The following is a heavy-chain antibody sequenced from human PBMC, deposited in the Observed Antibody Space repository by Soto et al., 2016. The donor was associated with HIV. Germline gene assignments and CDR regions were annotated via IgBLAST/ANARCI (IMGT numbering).Heavy chain of an antibody. CDR2: IYYNGTT. J-gene: IGHJ5*02. Sequence: QVQLQESGPRLVKPSETLSLTCTVSGGSISSYYWTWIRQSPEKGLELIGFIYYNGTTNYNPSLGSRVSISVQRSRNQFSLKLNSVTIADTAVYYCATTVILPTPAHFDHWGQGILVTVSS. V-gene: IGHV4-59*01. CDR1: GGSISSYY. D-gene: IGHD4-17*01. CDR3: ATTVILPTPAHFDH.